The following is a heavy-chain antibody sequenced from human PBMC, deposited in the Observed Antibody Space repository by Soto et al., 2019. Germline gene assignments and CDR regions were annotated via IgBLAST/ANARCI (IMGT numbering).Heavy chain of an antibody. CDR3: ARDFPFCSSTSCSRNWFDP. D-gene: IGHD2-2*01. J-gene: IGHJ5*02. Sequence: SETLSLTCTVSGGSISSYYWSWIRQPPGQGLEWIGYIYYSGSTNYNPSLKSRVTISVDTSKNQFSLKLSSVTAADTAVYYCARDFPFCSSTSCSRNWFDPWGQGTLVTVSS. V-gene: IGHV4-59*01. CDR2: IYYSGST. CDR1: GGSISSYY.